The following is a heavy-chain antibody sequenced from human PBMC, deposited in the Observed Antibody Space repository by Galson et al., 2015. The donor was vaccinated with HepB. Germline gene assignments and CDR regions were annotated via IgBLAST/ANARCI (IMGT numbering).Heavy chain of an antibody. Sequence: SLRISCAASGFTFSNYLIHWVSQGPGKGLVWVSRINSDGGSTSYADSVKGRFTISRDNAKNTLYLQMNSLRAEDTAVYYCARGYSNGYRIDYWGQGALVTVSS. CDR2: INSDGGST. CDR1: GFTFSNYL. D-gene: IGHD5-18*01. CDR3: ARGYSNGYRIDY. V-gene: IGHV3-74*01. J-gene: IGHJ4*02.